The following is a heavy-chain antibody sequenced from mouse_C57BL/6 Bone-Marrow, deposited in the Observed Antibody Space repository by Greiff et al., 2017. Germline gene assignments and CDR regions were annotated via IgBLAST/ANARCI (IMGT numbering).Heavy chain of an antibody. CDR1: GYTFTSYG. V-gene: IGHV1-81*01. CDR3: ARVTTGRFSYYFDY. D-gene: IGHD1-1*01. CDR2: IYPRSGNT. J-gene: IGHJ2*01. Sequence: QVQLQQSGAELARPGASVKLSCKASGYTFTSYGISWVKQRTGQGLEWIGEIYPRSGNTYYNEKFKGKATLTADKSSSTAYMELRRLTSEDSAVYFCARVTTGRFSYYFDYWGQGTTLTVAS.